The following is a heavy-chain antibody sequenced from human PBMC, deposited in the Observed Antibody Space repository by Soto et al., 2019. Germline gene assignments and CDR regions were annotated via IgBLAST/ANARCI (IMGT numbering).Heavy chain of an antibody. D-gene: IGHD2-2*01. J-gene: IGHJ6*02. CDR1: GYTFTSYD. CDR2: KNPNSGNT. V-gene: IGHV1-8*01. Sequence: QVQLVQSGAEVKKPGASVKVSCKASGYTFTSYDINWVRQATGQGLEWMGWKNPNSGNTGYAQKFQGRVTMTRNTSISTAYMELSSLRSEDTAVYYCARRDCSSTSCPDGMDVWGQGTTVTVSS. CDR3: ARRDCSSTSCPDGMDV.